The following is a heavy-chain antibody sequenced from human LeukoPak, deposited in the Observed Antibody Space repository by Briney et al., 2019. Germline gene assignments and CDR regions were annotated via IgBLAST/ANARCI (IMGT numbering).Heavy chain of an antibody. J-gene: IGHJ6*03. CDR1: GGSISSGSYY. V-gene: IGHV4-61*02. CDR2: IYSSGST. Sequence: SETLSLTCTVSGGSISSGSYYWSWIRQPAGKGLEWIGRIYSSGSTNYNPSLKSRVTISVDTSKNQFSLKLSSVTAADTAVYYCAREGVATMGKTYYYYMDVWGKGTTVTISS. CDR3: AREGVATMGKTYYYYMDV. D-gene: IGHD5-12*01.